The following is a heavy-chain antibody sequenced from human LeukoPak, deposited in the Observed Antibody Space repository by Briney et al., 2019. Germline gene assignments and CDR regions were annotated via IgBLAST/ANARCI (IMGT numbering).Heavy chain of an antibody. CDR2: MSSSGSMT. V-gene: IGHV3-48*03. J-gene: IGHJ6*04. Sequence: GGSLRLSCAASGFSFSNYEMNWVRQTPGKGLEWVSYMSSSGSMTWYADSVKGRFTISRDNAKRSLYLQMNSLRVEDTAVYYCAELGITMIGGVWGKGTTVTISS. CDR3: AELGITMIGGV. D-gene: IGHD3-10*02. CDR1: GFSFSNYE.